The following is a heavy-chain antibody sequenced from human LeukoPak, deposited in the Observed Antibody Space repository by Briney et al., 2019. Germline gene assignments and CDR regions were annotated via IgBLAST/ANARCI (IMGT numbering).Heavy chain of an antibody. CDR1: GGSISSGSYY. V-gene: IGHV4-61*02. CDR2: IYTSGST. D-gene: IGHD3-16*01. Sequence: SETLSLTCTVSGGSISSGSYYWSWIRQPAGKGLEWIGRIYTSGSTNYNPSLKSRVTISVDTSKNQFSLKLSSVTAAATAVYYCARDSYDYVWGSSNFDYWGQGTLVTVSS. CDR3: ARDSYDYVWGSSNFDY. J-gene: IGHJ4*02.